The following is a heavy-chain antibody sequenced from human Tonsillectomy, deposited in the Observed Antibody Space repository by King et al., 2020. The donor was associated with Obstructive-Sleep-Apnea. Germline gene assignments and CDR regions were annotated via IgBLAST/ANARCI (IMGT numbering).Heavy chain of an antibody. V-gene: IGHV3-11*01. J-gene: IGHJ2*01. Sequence: VQLVESGGGLVKPGGSLRLSCSASGFNVRDYSMTLIRPAPGKGLEWLSYISGSGQPIYYADSGGGRFTISRDTAKSSLYLRMNSLRAEDTAVYYCAGDRMECSGGSCYSRYYFDLWGRGTPVTVSS. CDR2: ISGSGQPI. CDR3: AGDRMECSGGSCYSRYYFDL. D-gene: IGHD2-15*01. CDR1: GFNVRDYS.